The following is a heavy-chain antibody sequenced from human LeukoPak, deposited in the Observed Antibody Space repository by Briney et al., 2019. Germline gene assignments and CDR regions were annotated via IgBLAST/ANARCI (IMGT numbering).Heavy chain of an antibody. CDR3: VGGIGWQPDY. CDR1: AGFTFSDYW. V-gene: IGHV3-7*03. J-gene: IGHJ4*02. Sequence: GGSLRLCCAASAGFTFSDYWMNWVRQSPGKGLERVAIISQDGREKLYVDSVKGRFTISRDNAKSALYLQINSLRAEDTAVYYCVGGIGWQPDYWGQGTLVTVSS. D-gene: IGHD6-19*01. CDR2: ISQDGREK.